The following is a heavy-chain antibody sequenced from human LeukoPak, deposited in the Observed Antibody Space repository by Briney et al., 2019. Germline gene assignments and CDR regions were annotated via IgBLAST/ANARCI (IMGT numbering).Heavy chain of an antibody. CDR2: IHDTGST. Sequence: SGTLSLTCTVSGGSISRSNWWSWVRPPPGKGLEWIGEIHDTGSTNYNPPLKSRVTMSLDKSKNQFSLNLNSVTAADTAVYYCATYYDILSGYTFDYWGQGTLVAVSS. V-gene: IGHV4-4*02. CDR3: ATYYDILSGYTFDY. J-gene: IGHJ4*02. CDR1: GGSISRSNW. D-gene: IGHD3-9*01.